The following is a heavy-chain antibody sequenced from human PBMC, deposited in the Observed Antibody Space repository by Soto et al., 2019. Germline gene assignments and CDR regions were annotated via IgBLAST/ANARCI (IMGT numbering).Heavy chain of an antibody. V-gene: IGHV3-15*07. Sequence: DVLLVESGGGLVRPGGSLRLSCAASDFTFPNAWMNWVRQAPGKGLEWVGRIKSRSDGATTDYAVPVKDRFTISRDDSTNTLFLEMTSLRSDDTAVYQCATGRMLGWGGYYHAMDVWGQGTTVTVSS. D-gene: IGHD3-16*01. CDR1: DFTFPNAW. J-gene: IGHJ6*02. CDR2: IKSRSDGATT. CDR3: ATGRMLGWGGYYHAMDV.